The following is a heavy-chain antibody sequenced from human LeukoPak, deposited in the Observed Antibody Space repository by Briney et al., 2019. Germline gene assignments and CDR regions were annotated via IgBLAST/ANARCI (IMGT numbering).Heavy chain of an antibody. Sequence: GGSLRLSCAGPGFTLSSYWMSWVRQAPGKGLEWVSYISSSGSTIYYADSVKGRFTISRDNAKNSLYLQMNSLRAEDTAVYYCAREGAYYYGSGSYKAFDIWGQGTMVTVSS. V-gene: IGHV3-48*04. CDR3: AREGAYYYGSGSYKAFDI. CDR1: GFTLSSYW. J-gene: IGHJ3*02. CDR2: ISSSGSTI. D-gene: IGHD3-10*01.